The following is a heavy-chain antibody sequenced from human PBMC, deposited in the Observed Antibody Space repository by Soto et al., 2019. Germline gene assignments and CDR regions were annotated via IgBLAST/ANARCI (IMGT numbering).Heavy chain of an antibody. CDR3: AMVDVYVTPSPQDV. D-gene: IGHD3-16*01. CDR2: INTYNGNT. V-gene: IGHV1-18*01. CDR1: GYSFTRYG. Sequence: QVQLVQSRAEVKNPGASVKVSCKASGYSFTRYGIAWARQAPGQGLEWMGWINTYNGNTNYAQNLQGRVTLTTDTSVSTADMELTSLRSNDAAIYYCAMVDVYVTPSPQDVWGQGTTVIVSS. J-gene: IGHJ6*02.